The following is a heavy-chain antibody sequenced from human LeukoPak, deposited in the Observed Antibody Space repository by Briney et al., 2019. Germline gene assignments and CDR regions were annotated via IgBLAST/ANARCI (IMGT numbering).Heavy chain of an antibody. D-gene: IGHD6-13*01. CDR1: GYTFTSYG. J-gene: IGHJ6*03. CDR2: ISAYNGNT. V-gene: IGHV1-18*01. Sequence: ASVKVSCKASGYTFTSYGISWVRQAPGQGLEWMGWISAYNGNTNYAQKLQGRVTMTTGTSTSTAYMELRSLRSDDTAVYYCAREQGIAAAGTNYYYYMDVWGKGTTVTVSS. CDR3: AREQGIAAAGTNYYYYMDV.